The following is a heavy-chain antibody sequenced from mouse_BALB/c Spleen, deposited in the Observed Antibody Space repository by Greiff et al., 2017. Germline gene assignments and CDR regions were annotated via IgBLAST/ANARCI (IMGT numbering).Heavy chain of an antibody. CDR1: GFTFSSYT. D-gene: IGHD1-1*01. V-gene: IGHV5-12-2*01. CDR3: ARHDYYGSTLDY. Sequence: DVKLVESGGGLVQPGGSLKLSCAASGFTFSSYTMSWVRQTPEKRLEWVAYIRNGGGSTYYPDTVKGRFTISRDNAKNTLYLQMSSLKSEDTAMYYCARHDYYGSTLDYWGQGTTLTVSS. J-gene: IGHJ2*01. CDR2: IRNGGGST.